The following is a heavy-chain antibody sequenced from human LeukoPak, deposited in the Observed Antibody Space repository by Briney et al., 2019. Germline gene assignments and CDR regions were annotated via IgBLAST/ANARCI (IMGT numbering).Heavy chain of an antibody. CDR2: ISAYNGNT. Sequence: ASVKVSCKASGGTFSSYAISWVRQAPGQGLEWMGWISAYNGNTNYAQKLQGRVTMTTDTSTSTAYMELRSLRSDDTAVYYCARYNGYSKSLDYWGQGTLVTVSS. CDR1: GGTFSSYA. J-gene: IGHJ4*02. D-gene: IGHD6-13*01. CDR3: ARYNGYSKSLDY. V-gene: IGHV1-18*01.